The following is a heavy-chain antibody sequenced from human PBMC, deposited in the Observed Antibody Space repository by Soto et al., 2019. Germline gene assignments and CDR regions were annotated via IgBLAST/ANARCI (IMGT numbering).Heavy chain of an antibody. J-gene: IGHJ4*02. V-gene: IGHV3-7*01. CDR3: ARGIDYGGHPFDY. CDR2: IKQDGSEK. CDR1: GFTFSSYW. D-gene: IGHD4-17*01. Sequence: GGSLRLSCAASGFTFSSYWMSWVRQAPGKGLEWVANIKQDGSEKYYVDSVKGRFTISRDNAKNSLYLQMNSLRAEDTAVYYCARGIDYGGHPFDYWGQGTLVTVSS.